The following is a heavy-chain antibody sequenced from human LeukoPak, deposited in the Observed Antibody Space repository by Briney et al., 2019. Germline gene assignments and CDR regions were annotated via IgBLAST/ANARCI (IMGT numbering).Heavy chain of an antibody. CDR1: GYTFTRYG. CDR3: ARDPGYYDSSGYWPPEYFQH. J-gene: IGHJ1*01. Sequence: ASVKVSCKASGYTFTRYGISWVRQAPGQGLEWMGWISAYNGSTKYAQKLQGRVTMTTDTSTSTAYMDLRSLRSDVTAVYYCARDPGYYDSSGYWPPEYFQHWGQGTLVTVSS. V-gene: IGHV1-18*01. D-gene: IGHD3-22*01. CDR2: ISAYNGST.